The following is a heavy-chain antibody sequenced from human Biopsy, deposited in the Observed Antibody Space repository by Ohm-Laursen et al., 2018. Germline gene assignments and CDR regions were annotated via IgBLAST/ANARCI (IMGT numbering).Heavy chain of an antibody. CDR2: LYYSGST. V-gene: IGHV4-59*08. D-gene: IGHD1-26*01. J-gene: IGHJ2*01. CDR1: GASISAYY. Sequence: PSETLSLTCTVSGASISAYYWSWIRQPPGKGLEWIGYLYYSGSTNYNPSLKSRVTISVDTSMTHLSLRLTFVTAADTAVYYCARHAPSYSGSYWRYFDLWGRGTLVTVSS. CDR3: ARHAPSYSGSYWRYFDL.